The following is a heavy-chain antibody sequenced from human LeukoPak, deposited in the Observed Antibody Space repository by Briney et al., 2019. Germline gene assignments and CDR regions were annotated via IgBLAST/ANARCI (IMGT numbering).Heavy chain of an antibody. D-gene: IGHD1-7*01. CDR1: GLTFSSYS. Sequence: GGSLRLSCAASGLTFSSYSMNWVRQAPGKGLEWVSSISSSSSYIYYADSVKGRFTISRGNAKNSLYLQMNSLRAEDTAVYYCARDANWNYLSYYGIDVWGQGTTVTVSS. J-gene: IGHJ6*02. V-gene: IGHV3-21*01. CDR3: ARDANWNYLSYYGIDV. CDR2: ISSSSSYI.